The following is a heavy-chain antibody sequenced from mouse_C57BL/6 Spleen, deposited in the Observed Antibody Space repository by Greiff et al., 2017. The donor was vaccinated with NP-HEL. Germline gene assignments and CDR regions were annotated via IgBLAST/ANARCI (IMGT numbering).Heavy chain of an antibody. Sequence: VHLVESGAELVKPGASVKLSCKASGYTFTEYFIHWVKQRPGQGLEWIGWFYPGSGSIKYNEKFKDKATLTADKSSSTVYMELRSLTSEDSAVYFCARHERPYAMDYWGQGTSVTVSS. CDR3: ARHERPYAMDY. CDR2: FYPGSGSI. J-gene: IGHJ4*01. CDR1: GYTFTEYF. V-gene: IGHV1-62-2*01.